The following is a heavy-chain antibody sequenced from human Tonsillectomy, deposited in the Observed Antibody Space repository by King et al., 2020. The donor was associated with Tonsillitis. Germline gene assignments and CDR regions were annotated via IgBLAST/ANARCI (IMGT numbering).Heavy chain of an antibody. CDR3: ARGGIYDILTGPDY. D-gene: IGHD3-9*01. J-gene: IGHJ4*02. CDR1: GFTFSSYS. V-gene: IGHV3-21*01. Sequence: VQLVESGGGLVKPGGSLRLSCAASGFTFSSYSMNWVRQAPGKGLEWVSSISSSSSYIYYADSVKGRFTISRDNAKNSLYLQMNSLRAEDTAVYYCARGGIYDILTGPDYWGQGTLVTVSS. CDR2: ISSSSSYI.